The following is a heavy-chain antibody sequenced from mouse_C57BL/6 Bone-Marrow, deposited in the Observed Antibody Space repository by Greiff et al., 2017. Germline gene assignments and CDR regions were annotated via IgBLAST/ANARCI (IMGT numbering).Heavy chain of an antibody. CDR3: AREGYYDYDVRFAY. V-gene: IGHV1-50*01. CDR2: IDPSDSYT. D-gene: IGHD2-4*01. J-gene: IGHJ3*01. Sequence: QVQLKQPGAELVKPGASVKLSCKASGYTFTSYWMQWVKQRPGQGLEWIGEIDPSDSYTNYNQKFKGKATLTVDTSSSTAYMQLSSLTSEDSAVYYCAREGYYDYDVRFAYWGQGTLVTVSA. CDR1: GYTFTSYW.